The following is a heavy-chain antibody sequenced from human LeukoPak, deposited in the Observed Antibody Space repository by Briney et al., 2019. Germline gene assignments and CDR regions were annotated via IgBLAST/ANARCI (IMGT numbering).Heavy chain of an antibody. D-gene: IGHD3-9*01. J-gene: IGHJ4*02. Sequence: SETLSLTCTVSGGSMTGTGYYWGWIRQPPGKGLEWIGSIYYSGSTYYNPSLKSRVTISVDTSKNQFSLKLSSVTAADTAVYYYARPEDDVLTGYFLSYWGQGTLVTVSS. CDR2: IYYSGST. CDR1: GGSMTGTGYY. V-gene: IGHV4-39*01. CDR3: ARPEDDVLTGYFLSY.